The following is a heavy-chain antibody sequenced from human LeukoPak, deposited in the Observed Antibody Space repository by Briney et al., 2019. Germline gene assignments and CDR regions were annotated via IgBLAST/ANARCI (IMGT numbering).Heavy chain of an antibody. CDR3: ARGLVTMVRGVIGYYYYYYMDV. CDR2: INHSGST. Sequence: PSETLSPTCAVYGGSFSGYYWSWIRQPPGKGLEWIGEINHSGSTNYNPSLKSRVTISVDTSKNQFSLKLSSVTAADTAVYYCARGLVTMVRGVIGYYYYYYMDVWGKGTTVTVSS. D-gene: IGHD3-10*01. V-gene: IGHV4-34*01. J-gene: IGHJ6*03. CDR1: GGSFSGYY.